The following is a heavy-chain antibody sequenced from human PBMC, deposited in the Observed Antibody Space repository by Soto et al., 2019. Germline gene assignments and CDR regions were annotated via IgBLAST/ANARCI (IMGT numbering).Heavy chain of an antibody. V-gene: IGHV3-15*01. CDR2: IKSKTDGGTT. D-gene: IGHD3-22*01. CDR1: GFTFSNAW. CDR3: TTDVRYYYDSSGPLDY. Sequence: EVQLVESGGGLVKPGGSLRLSCAASGFTFSNAWMSWVRQAPGKGLEWVGRIKSKTDGGTTDYAAPMKGRFTISRDDSKNTLYLQMYSLKTEDTAVYYCTTDVRYYYDSSGPLDYWGQGTLVTASS. J-gene: IGHJ4*02.